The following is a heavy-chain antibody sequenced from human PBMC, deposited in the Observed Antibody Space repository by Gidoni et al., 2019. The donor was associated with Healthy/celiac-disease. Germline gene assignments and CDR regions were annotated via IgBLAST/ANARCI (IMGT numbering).Heavy chain of an antibody. V-gene: IGHV4-4*02. CDR2: IYHGGST. D-gene: IGHD4-17*01. CDR3: ARREGRGRLPDYFDD. Sequence: QVQLQESGPGLVKPSGTLSLTCAIPGGSISISNWWSWVSHLPGKGLEWIGEIYHGGSTNYNPSLKGRVTISVDKSKNQFSLKLSSVTAADTAVYYCARREGRGRLPDYFDDWGQGTLVTVSS. CDR1: GGSISISNW. J-gene: IGHJ4*02.